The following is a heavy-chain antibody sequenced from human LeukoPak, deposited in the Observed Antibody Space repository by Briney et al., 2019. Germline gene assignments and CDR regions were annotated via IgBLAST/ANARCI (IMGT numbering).Heavy chain of an antibody. CDR3: ARTSRAAAVGLYYFDY. CDR2: IYTSGST. CDR1: SGSISSYY. V-gene: IGHV4-4*07. D-gene: IGHD6-13*01. Sequence: KPSETLSLTCTVSSGSISSYYWSWIRQPAGKGLEWIGSIYTSGSTNYNPSLKSRVTMSVDTSKNQFSLKLSSVTAADTAVYYCARTSRAAAVGLYYFDYWGQGTLVTVSS. J-gene: IGHJ4*02.